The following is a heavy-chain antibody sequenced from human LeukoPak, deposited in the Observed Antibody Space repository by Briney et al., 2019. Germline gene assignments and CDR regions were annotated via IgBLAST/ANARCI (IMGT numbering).Heavy chain of an antibody. J-gene: IGHJ6*02. V-gene: IGHV3-48*03. D-gene: IGHD3-10*01. CDR1: GFTFSSYE. CDR2: IGSSGSTI. Sequence: GGSLRLSCAASGFTFSSYEMNWVRQAPGKGLEWVSYIGSSGSTIYYADSVKGRFTISRDNAKNSLYLQMNSLRAEDTAVYYCAITYYYGSESSYYYQYGMDVWGQGTTVTVSS. CDR3: AITYYYGSESSYYYQYGMDV.